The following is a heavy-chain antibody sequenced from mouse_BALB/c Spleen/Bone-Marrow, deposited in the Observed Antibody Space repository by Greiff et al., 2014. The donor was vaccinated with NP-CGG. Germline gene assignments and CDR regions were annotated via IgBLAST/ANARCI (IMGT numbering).Heavy chain of an antibody. J-gene: IGHJ2*01. D-gene: IGHD3-3*01. CDR3: ARSRYLDN. CDR1: GYTFTDYY. CDR2: INPNTDGT. Sequence: VQLQQSGPELVKPGTSVKMSCKASGYTFTDYYMMWVRQSHGKSLEWIGHINPNTDGTFYNQKFKGKATLTVDKSSSTAYMQLNSLTSEDTAVYYCARSRYLDNWGQGTTLPFSS. V-gene: IGHV1-18*01.